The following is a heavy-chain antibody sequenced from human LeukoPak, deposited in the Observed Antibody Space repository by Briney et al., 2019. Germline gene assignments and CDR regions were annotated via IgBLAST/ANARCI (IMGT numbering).Heavy chain of an antibody. CDR1: GYTFTSYG. CDR2: ISAYNGNT. D-gene: IGHD3-22*01. Sequence: ASVKVSCTASGYTFTSYGISWVRQAPGQGLEWMGWISAYNGNTNYAQKLQGRVTMTTDTSTSTAYMELRSLRSDDTAVYYCARDQIEGYDSSGYDFDYWGQGTLVTVSS. CDR3: ARDQIEGYDSSGYDFDY. V-gene: IGHV1-18*01. J-gene: IGHJ4*02.